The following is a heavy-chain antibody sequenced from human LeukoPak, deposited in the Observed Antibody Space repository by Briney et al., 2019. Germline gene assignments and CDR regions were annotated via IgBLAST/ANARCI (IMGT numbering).Heavy chain of an antibody. Sequence: SETLSLTCTVSGGSVSSGSYYGSWIRQPPGRGLEWIGYIYYSGSTNYNPSLKSRVTISVDTSKNQFSLKLSSVTAAYTAVYYCARDHPRDYYDSSGYYYAFDIWGQGTMVTVSS. V-gene: IGHV4-61*01. CDR1: GGSVSSGSYY. CDR2: IYYSGST. D-gene: IGHD3-22*01. CDR3: ARDHPRDYYDSSGYYYAFDI. J-gene: IGHJ3*02.